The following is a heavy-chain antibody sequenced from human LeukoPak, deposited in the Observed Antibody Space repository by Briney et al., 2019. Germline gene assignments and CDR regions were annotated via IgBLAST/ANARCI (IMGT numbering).Heavy chain of an antibody. V-gene: IGHV3-48*03. CDR3: ARGEQFRYYYCYMDV. CDR1: GFTFSSYE. Sequence: GGSLRLSCAASGFTFSSYEMNWVRQAPGKGLEWVSYISSSGSTIYYADSVRGRFTISRDNAKNSLYLQMNSLRPEDTAVYYCARGEQFRYYYCYMDVWGKGSTVTVSS. CDR2: ISSSGSTI. D-gene: IGHD1-26*01. J-gene: IGHJ6*03.